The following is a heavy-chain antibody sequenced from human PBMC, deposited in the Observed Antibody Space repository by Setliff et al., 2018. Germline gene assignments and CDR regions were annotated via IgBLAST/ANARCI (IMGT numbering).Heavy chain of an antibody. CDR1: GFTFRSYA. J-gene: IGHJ6*02. V-gene: IGHV3-23*01. CDR2: ISGSGGST. CDR3: AKLRTPGTGYYYYAMDV. D-gene: IGHD3-10*01. Sequence: LRLSCAASGFTFRSYAMSWVRQAPGKGLEWVSAISGSGGSTYYADSVKGRFTISRDNSKNTLYVQMNSLRADDTAVYYCAKLRTPGTGYYYYAMDVWGQGTTVTVSS.